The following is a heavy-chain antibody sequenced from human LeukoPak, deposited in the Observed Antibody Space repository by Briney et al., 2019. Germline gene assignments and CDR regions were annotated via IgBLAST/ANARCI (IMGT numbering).Heavy chain of an antibody. CDR2: IYYSGST. J-gene: IGHJ4*02. Sequence: PSETLSLTCTVSGGSVSSGSYYWSWIRQPPGRGLEWIGYIYYSGSTNYNPSLKSRVTISVDTSKNQFSLKLSSVTAADTAVYYCARDGIAVAGYFDYWGQGTLVTASS. D-gene: IGHD6-19*01. CDR3: ARDGIAVAGYFDY. V-gene: IGHV4-61*01. CDR1: GGSVSSGSYY.